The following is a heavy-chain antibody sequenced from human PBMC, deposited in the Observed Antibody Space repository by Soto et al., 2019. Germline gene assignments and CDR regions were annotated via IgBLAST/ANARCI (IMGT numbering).Heavy chain of an antibody. CDR3: AKDYGGKDGDY. CDR1: GGTFSSYT. Sequence: QVQLVQSGAEVKKPGSSVKVSCKASGGTFSSYTISWVRQAPGQGLEWMGRIIPILGIANYAQKFQGRVTIPADKSTSPAYTGLSSLRSEGTAVYYCAKDYGGKDGDYWGQGTLVTVSS. J-gene: IGHJ4*02. CDR2: IIPILGIA. V-gene: IGHV1-69*08. D-gene: IGHD4-17*01.